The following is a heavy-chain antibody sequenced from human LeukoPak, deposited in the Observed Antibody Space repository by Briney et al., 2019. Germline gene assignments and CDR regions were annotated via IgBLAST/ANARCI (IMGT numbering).Heavy chain of an antibody. CDR1: GFTFGDYA. Sequence: GGSLRLSCTGSGFTFGDYAMSWFRQAPGKGLEWVSFIRSKRYGGTAEDAASVKGRFTISRDDSKSIAYLQMNSLKTEDTAVYSCTRGLLRGNAFDIWGQGTMVTVSS. CDR3: TRGLLRGNAFDI. V-gene: IGHV3-49*03. D-gene: IGHD1-26*01. J-gene: IGHJ3*02. CDR2: IRSKRYGGTA.